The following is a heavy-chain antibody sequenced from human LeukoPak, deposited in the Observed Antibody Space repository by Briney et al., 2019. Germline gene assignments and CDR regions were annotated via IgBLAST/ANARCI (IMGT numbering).Heavy chain of an antibody. J-gene: IGHJ3*01. CDR1: GFTFNVYV. V-gene: IGHV3-30*03. Sequence: PGGSLRLSCAASGFTFNVYVMHGVRHAPGKGVVGVALLSYDANIIYYANSVMGRFTISRDNSENTLYLQMNSLRAEDTAVYYCARGIYGSGRGHFFDFWGQGTMVTVSS. CDR2: LSYDANII. CDR3: ARGIYGSGRGHFFDF. D-gene: IGHD3-10*01.